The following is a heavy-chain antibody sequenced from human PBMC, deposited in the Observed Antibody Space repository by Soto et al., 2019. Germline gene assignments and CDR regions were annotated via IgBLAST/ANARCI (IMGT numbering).Heavy chain of an antibody. D-gene: IGHD2-2*01. Sequence: ASVKVSCKASGYTFTGYYMHWVRQAPGQGLEWMGWINPNSGGTNYAQKFQGRVTMTRDTSISTAYMELSRLRSDDTAVYYCARLVVPAALYSSSWSYYFDYWGQGTLVTVPS. CDR2: INPNSGGT. V-gene: IGHV1-2*02. CDR1: GYTFTGYY. J-gene: IGHJ4*02. CDR3: ARLVVPAALYSSSWSYYFDY.